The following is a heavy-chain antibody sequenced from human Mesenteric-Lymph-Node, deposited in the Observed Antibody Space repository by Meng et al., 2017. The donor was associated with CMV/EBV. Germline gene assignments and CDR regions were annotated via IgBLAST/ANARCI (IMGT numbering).Heavy chain of an antibody. J-gene: IGHJ4*02. CDR3: AHSSGIAAAGPFYFDY. Sequence: QITLKESGPTLVKPTPNLTLTCTFSGFSLSTSGVGVGWIRQPPGKALELLALIYWDDDKRYSPSLKSRLNITKDTSKNQVVLTMTHMDPVDTATYYCAHSSGIAAAGPFYFDYWGQGTLVTVSS. D-gene: IGHD6-13*01. CDR2: IYWDDDK. CDR1: GFSLSTSGVG. V-gene: IGHV2-5*02.